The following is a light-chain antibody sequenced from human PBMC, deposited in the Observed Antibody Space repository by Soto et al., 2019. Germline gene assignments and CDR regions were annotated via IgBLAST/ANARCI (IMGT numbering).Light chain of an antibody. Sequence: QSALTQPASVSGSPGQSITIPCTGTSSDVGSYKYVSWYQQHPGKAPKLMSYDVNDRPSGISDRFSGSKSGNTASLAISGLQAEDEADYYCRSYKTTSSYVFATGTKLTVL. V-gene: IGLV2-14*01. CDR1: SSDVGSYKY. CDR3: RSYKTTSSYV. CDR2: DVN. J-gene: IGLJ1*01.